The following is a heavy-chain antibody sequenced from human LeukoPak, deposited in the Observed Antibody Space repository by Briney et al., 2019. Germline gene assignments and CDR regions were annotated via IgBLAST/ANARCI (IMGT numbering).Heavy chain of an antibody. Sequence: GGSLRLSCAASGFTFSNAWMSWVRQASGKGLEWVGHIRSKADSSATVYAASVKGRFTITRDDSENTAYLQMNSLKTEDTAVYYCTTDRLLGLRFHYVWGKRFDYWGQGTLVTVSS. V-gene: IGHV3-73*01. CDR1: GFTFSNAW. J-gene: IGHJ4*02. CDR2: IRSKADSSAT. CDR3: TTDRLLGLRFHYVWGKRFDY. D-gene: IGHD3-16*01.